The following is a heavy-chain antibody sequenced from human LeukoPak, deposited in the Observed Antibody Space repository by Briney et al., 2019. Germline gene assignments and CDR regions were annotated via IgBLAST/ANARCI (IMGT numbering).Heavy chain of an antibody. Sequence: GRSLRLSCAASGFTFSSYAMRWVRQAPGKGLEWVAVVSYDGSNKYYADSVKGRFTISRDNSKNTLYLQMNSLRAEDTAVYYCAREKSGYYYGMDVWGQGTTVTVSS. V-gene: IGHV3-30-3*01. CDR1: GFTFSSYA. CDR3: AREKSGYYYGMDV. J-gene: IGHJ6*02. D-gene: IGHD3-10*01. CDR2: VSYDGSNK.